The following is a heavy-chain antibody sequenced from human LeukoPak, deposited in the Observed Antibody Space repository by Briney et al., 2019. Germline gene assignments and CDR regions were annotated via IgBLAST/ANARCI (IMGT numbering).Heavy chain of an antibody. Sequence: SVKVSCKTSGGNFSSYAITWVRQTPGQGLEWMGGIIPIFGTTNYAQKFQDRVTISADKSTSTAYMKLSSLRSEDTAVYYCARVVGLTGYSSNWYSGYYYYMDVWGEGTTVTVSS. CDR2: IIPIFGTT. CDR3: ARVVGLTGYSSNWYSGYYYYMDV. V-gene: IGHV1-69*06. CDR1: GGNFSSYA. J-gene: IGHJ6*03. D-gene: IGHD6-13*01.